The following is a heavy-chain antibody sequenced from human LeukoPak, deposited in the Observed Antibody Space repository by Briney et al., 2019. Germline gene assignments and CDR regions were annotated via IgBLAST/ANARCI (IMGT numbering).Heavy chain of an antibody. CDR2: IYYSGTT. D-gene: IGHD1-7*01. J-gene: IGHJ3*02. V-gene: IGHV4-59*01. Sequence: PSETLSLTCSVSGGSISSYYWNWIRQPPGKGLEWIGYIYYSGTTKYNPSLKSRVTISADTSKNQFSLELNSVTAADTAVYYCARSHRELLGDDAFDIWGQGTMVTVSS. CDR3: ARSHRELLGDDAFDI. CDR1: GGSISSYY.